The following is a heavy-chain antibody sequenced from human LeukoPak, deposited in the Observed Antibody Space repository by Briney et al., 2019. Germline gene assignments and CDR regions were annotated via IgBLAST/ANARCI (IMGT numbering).Heavy chain of an antibody. V-gene: IGHV3-73*01. J-gene: IGHJ4*02. CDR3: TSRDSSSDY. CDR2: IRSKANSYAT. D-gene: IGHD6-13*01. Sequence: GGSLRLSCAASGFTFSGSAMHWVRQASGKGLEWVGRIRSKANSYATAYAASVKGRFTISRDDSKNTAYLQMNSLKTEDTAVYYCTSRDSSSDYWGKGTLVTVSS. CDR1: GFTFSGSA.